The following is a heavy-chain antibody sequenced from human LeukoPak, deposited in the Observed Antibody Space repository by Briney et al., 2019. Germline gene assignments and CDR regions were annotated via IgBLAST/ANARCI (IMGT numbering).Heavy chain of an antibody. CDR3: AKWSRLWLLDY. J-gene: IGHJ4*02. CDR2: VYSGGDT. V-gene: IGHV3-66*01. Sequence: GGSLRLSCAVSEFNVDSIHMSWVRQAPGKGLDWVSVVYSGGDTFYSDSVKGRFIISRDNSKNTLYLQMNSLRAEDTAVYYCAKWSRLWLLDYWGQGTLVTVSS. D-gene: IGHD2-8*01. CDR1: EFNVDSIH.